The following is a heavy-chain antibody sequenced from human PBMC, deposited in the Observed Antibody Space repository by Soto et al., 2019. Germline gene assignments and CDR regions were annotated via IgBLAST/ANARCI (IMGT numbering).Heavy chain of an antibody. V-gene: IGHV3-53*02. J-gene: IGHJ6*02. CDR2: IYSGGST. D-gene: IGHD3-10*01. Sequence: EVQLVETGGGLIQPGGSLRLSCAASGFTVSSNYMSWVRQAPGTGLEWVSVIYSGGSTYYADSVKGRFTISRDNSKNTLYLQMNSLRAEDTAVYYCARYGSGSYSYYYGMDVWGQGTTVTVSS. CDR1: GFTVSSNY. CDR3: ARYGSGSYSYYYGMDV.